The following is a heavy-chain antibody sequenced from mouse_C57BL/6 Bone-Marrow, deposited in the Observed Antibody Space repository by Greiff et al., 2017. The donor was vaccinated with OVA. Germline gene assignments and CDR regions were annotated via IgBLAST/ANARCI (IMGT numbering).Heavy chain of an antibody. J-gene: IGHJ3*01. D-gene: IGHD1-1*01. CDR3: ATGTWFAY. CDR1: GFTFSDYG. Sequence: EVKLQQSGGGLVKPGGSLKLSCAASGFTFSDYGMHWVRQAPEKGLEWVAYISRGSSTTYYADTVKGRFTISRDNAKNTLFLQLTSLRSEDTAMYYCATGTWFAYWGQGTLVTVSA. CDR2: ISRGSSTT. V-gene: IGHV5-17*01.